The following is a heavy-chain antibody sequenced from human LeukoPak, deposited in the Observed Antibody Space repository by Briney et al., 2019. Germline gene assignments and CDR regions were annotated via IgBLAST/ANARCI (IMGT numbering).Heavy chain of an antibody. J-gene: IGHJ4*02. CDR1: GFTFDDYA. CDR2: ISWNSGSI. CDR3: AKGRVAGLFDY. Sequence: GRSLRLSCAASGFTFDDYAMHWVRQAPGKGLEWVSGISWNSGSIGYADSVKGRFTNSRDNAKNSLYLQMNSLRAEDTALYYCAKGRVAGLFDYWGQGTLVTVSS. V-gene: IGHV3-9*01. D-gene: IGHD6-19*01.